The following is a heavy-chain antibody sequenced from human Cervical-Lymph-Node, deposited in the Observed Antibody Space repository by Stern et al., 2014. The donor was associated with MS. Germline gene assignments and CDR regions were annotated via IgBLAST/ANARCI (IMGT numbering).Heavy chain of an antibody. CDR2: IKQDGNEK. D-gene: IGHD3-22*01. Sequence: EVQLVESGGDLVQPGGSLRLSCAASGFTFSSYWMTWVRQAPRKGLEWVANIKQDGNEKHYVDSVKGRFTISRDNAKNSLYLQMNSLRAEDTAVYYCARPRNYYDTTGEWYFDLWGRGTLVTVSS. V-gene: IGHV3-7*01. CDR1: GFTFSSYW. J-gene: IGHJ2*01. CDR3: ARPRNYYDTTGEWYFDL.